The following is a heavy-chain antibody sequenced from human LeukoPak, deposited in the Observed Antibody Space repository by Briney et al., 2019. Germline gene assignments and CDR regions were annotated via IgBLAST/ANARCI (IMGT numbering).Heavy chain of an antibody. CDR2: INSDGSST. J-gene: IGHJ4*02. CDR3: ARAMHYDSSGYYYY. V-gene: IGHV3-74*01. D-gene: IGHD3-22*01. Sequence: PGWSLRLSCAASGFTFSSYWMHWVRQAPGKGPVWVSRINSDGSSTSYADSVKGRFTISRDNAKNTLYLQMNSLRAEDTAVYYCARAMHYDSSGYYYYWGQGTLVTVSS. CDR1: GFTFSSYW.